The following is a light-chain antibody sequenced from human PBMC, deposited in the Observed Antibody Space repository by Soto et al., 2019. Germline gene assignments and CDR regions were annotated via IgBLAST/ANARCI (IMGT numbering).Light chain of an antibody. Sequence: DIQMTQSPSSLSASIGDRVTITCRASQFISGYLNWYQQKPGKAPKLLIYSAVSLQDGVPARFSGNRSGTDFNLTISSLQPEDFATYYCQQSFSNLITFGQGTRLEIK. CDR3: QQSFSNLIT. J-gene: IGKJ5*01. CDR2: SAV. CDR1: QFISGY. V-gene: IGKV1-39*01.